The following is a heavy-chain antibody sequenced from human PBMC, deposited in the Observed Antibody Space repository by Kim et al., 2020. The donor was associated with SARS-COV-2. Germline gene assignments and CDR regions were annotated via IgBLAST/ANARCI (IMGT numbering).Heavy chain of an antibody. CDR1: GGSISSSSYY. Sequence: SETLSLTCTVSGGSISSSSYYWGWIRQPPGKGLEWIGSIYYSGSTYYNPSLKSRVTISVDTSKNQFSLKLSSVTAADTAVYYCARRGRGFRGLWVVMDVWGQGTTVTVSS. CDR3: ARRGRGFRGLWVVMDV. CDR2: IYYSGST. V-gene: IGHV4-39*01. D-gene: IGHD3-10*01. J-gene: IGHJ6*02.